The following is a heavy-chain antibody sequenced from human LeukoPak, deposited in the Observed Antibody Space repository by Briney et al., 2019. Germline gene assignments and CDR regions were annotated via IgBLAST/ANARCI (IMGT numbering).Heavy chain of an antibody. CDR1: GGSISSYY. CDR2: MFYSGTT. J-gene: IGHJ4*02. D-gene: IGHD6-19*01. Sequence: SETLSLTCTVSGGSISSYYWSWIRQPPGQGLEWIAYMFYSGTTNYNPSLRSRVTISVDTSKNHFSLRLSSVTAADTAVYYCARFRNSGWYRNFDYWGQGTLVTVSS. V-gene: IGHV4-59*08. CDR3: ARFRNSGWYRNFDY.